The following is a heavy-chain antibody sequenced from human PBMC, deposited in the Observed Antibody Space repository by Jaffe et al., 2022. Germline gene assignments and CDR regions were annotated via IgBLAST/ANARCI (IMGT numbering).Heavy chain of an antibody. Sequence: QVQLQQWGAGLLKPSETLSLTCAVYGGSFSGYYWSWIRQPPGKGLEWIGEINHSGSTNYNPSLKSRVTISVDTSKNQFSLKLSSVTAADTAVYYCARSPGPRGSSSRVFDYWGQGTLVTVSS. CDR1: GGSFSGYY. V-gene: IGHV4-34*01. CDR2: INHSGST. D-gene: IGHD6-6*01. J-gene: IGHJ4*02. CDR3: ARSPGPRGSSSRVFDY.